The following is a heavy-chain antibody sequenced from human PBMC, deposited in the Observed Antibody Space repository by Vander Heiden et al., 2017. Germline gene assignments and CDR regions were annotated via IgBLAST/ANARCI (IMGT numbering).Heavy chain of an antibody. CDR3: ATSSSGASYTGYNN. CDR2: AYHSGST. V-gene: IGHV4-59*01. Sequence: QLQESGPRLVKPSETLSLTCTVSADSISNYYWSWIRHSPGKGLEWIDFAYHSGSTNYNPSLKGCVTLSVDTSKNQFSLRLTSVTAADTAVYYCATSSSGASYTGYNNWGRGTQVIVSS. CDR1: ADSISNYY. J-gene: IGHJ4*02. D-gene: IGHD5-12*01.